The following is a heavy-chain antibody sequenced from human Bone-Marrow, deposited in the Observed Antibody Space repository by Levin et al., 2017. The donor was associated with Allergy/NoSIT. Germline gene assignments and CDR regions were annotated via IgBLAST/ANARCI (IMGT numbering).Heavy chain of an antibody. V-gene: IGHV3-33*01. CDR1: GFTFSNYG. Sequence: LSLTCAASGFTFSNYGMHWVRQAPGKGLEWVAVMWYDGTNKYYAGSVKGRFTISRDNSKDTLYLQMNSLRAEDTAVYYCARGDVRPIYYYYYMDVWGKGTTVTVSS. J-gene: IGHJ6*03. CDR3: ARGDVRPIYYYYYMDV. CDR2: MWYDGTNK.